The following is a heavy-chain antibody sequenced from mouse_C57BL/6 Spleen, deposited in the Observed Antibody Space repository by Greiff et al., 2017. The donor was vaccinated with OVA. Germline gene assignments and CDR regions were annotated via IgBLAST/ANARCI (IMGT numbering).Heavy chain of an antibody. J-gene: IGHJ4*01. V-gene: IGHV1-9*01. CDR2: ILTGSGST. CDR3: AREWFTTVVAMDAMDD. D-gene: IGHD1-1*01. Sequence: QVQLQQSGAELMKPGASVKLSCKATGYTFTGYWIEWVKQRPGHGLEWIGEILTGSGSTNYNEKFKGKATFTADTSYNTAYMQLSSLTTEDSAIYYCAREWFTTVVAMDAMDDWGQGTSVTVSS. CDR1: GYTFTGYW.